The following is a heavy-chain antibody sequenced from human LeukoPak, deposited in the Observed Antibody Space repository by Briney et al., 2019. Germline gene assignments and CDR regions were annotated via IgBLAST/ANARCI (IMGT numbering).Heavy chain of an antibody. J-gene: IGHJ4*02. Sequence: SETLSLTCIVSGGSISSSIYYWAWVRQPPGKGLEWIGTVFYNGATQYSPSLRSRVTISIDTSTNQFSLKLTSVTAADTALYYCARDAGSGSYYYWGQGTLVTVYS. V-gene: IGHV4-39*07. CDR3: ARDAGSGSYYY. D-gene: IGHD3-10*01. CDR2: VFYNGAT. CDR1: GGSISSSIYY.